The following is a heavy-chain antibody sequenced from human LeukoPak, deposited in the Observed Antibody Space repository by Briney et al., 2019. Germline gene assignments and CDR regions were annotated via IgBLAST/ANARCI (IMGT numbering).Heavy chain of an antibody. CDR3: ARSYCSGGTCYRGDY. Sequence: GGSLRLSCAASGFTLRDYWMSWVRQAPGKGLEWLANIKQDGSEKYYVDSVKGRFTISRDNAENSLYLQMNSLRAEGTAVYYCARSYCSGGTCYRGDYWGQGTLVTVSS. V-gene: IGHV3-7*01. CDR1: GFTLRDYW. J-gene: IGHJ4*02. D-gene: IGHD2-15*01. CDR2: IKQDGSEK.